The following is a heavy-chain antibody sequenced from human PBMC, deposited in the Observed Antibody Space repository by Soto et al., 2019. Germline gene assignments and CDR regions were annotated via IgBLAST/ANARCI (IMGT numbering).Heavy chain of an antibody. D-gene: IGHD1-1*01. Sequence: PGGSLRLSCSASGFSFSSYPMHWVRQAPGKGLEYVSAISSNGGSTYYADSVKGRFTISRDNSKNTLYLQMSSLRAEDTAVYYCVLLRLDVQFDPWGQGTLVTVSS. V-gene: IGHV3-64D*06. CDR2: ISSNGGST. CDR3: VLLRLDVQFDP. J-gene: IGHJ5*02. CDR1: GFSFSSYP.